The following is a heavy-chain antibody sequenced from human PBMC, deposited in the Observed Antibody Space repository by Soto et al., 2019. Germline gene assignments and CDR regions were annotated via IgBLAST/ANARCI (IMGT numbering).Heavy chain of an antibody. V-gene: IGHV4-59*01. CDR3: ARGIAAAGVYDY. D-gene: IGHD6-13*01. CDR2: IYYSGST. Sequence: ETLSLTCTVSGGSISSYYWSWIRQPPGKGLEWIGYIYYSGSTNYNPSLKSRVTISVDTSKNQFSLKLSSVTAADTAVYYCARGIAAAGVYDYWGQGTLVTVSS. CDR1: GGSISSYY. J-gene: IGHJ4*02.